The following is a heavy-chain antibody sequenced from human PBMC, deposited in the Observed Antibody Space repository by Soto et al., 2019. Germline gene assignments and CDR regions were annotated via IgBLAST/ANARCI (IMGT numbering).Heavy chain of an antibody. V-gene: IGHV1-69*01. CDR1: GGTFSSYA. D-gene: IGHD6-19*01. CDR2: IIPIFGTA. CDR3: ARAGIAVAGRDGYWFDP. Sequence: QVQLVQSGAEVKKPGSSVKVSCKASGGTFSSYAISWVRQAPGQGLEWMGGIIPIFGTANYAQKFQGRVTITADESTSTAYMELSSLRYEDTAVYYCARAGIAVAGRDGYWFDPWGQGTLVTVSS. J-gene: IGHJ5*02.